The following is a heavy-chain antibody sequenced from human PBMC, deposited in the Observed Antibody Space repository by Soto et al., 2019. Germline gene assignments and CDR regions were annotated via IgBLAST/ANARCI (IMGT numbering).Heavy chain of an antibody. CDR3: ARPMVRGVITPRYYYGMDV. V-gene: IGHV1-69*13. CDR2: IIPIFGTA. J-gene: IGHJ6*02. CDR1: GGTFNSYA. D-gene: IGHD3-10*01. Sequence: SVKVSCKASGGTFNSYAISWVRQAPGQGLEWMGGIIPIFGTANYAQKFQGRVTITADESTSTAYMELSSLRSEDTAVYYCARPMVRGVITPRYYYGMDVWGQGTTVTVSS.